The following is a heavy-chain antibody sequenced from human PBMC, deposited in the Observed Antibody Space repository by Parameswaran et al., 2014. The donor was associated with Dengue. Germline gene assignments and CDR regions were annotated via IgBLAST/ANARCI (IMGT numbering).Heavy chain of an antibody. V-gene: IGHV3-30*04. CDR2: ISYDGSNK. Sequence: VRQAPGKGLEWVAVISYDGSNKYYADSVKGRFTISRDNSKNTLYLQMNSLRAEDTAVYYCARSYVPYYYYGMDVWGQGTTVTVSS. CDR3: ARSYVPYYYYGMDV. D-gene: IGHD2-2*01. J-gene: IGHJ6*02.